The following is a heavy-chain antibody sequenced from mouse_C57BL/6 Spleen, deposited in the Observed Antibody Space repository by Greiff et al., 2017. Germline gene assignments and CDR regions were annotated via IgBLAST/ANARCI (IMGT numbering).Heavy chain of an antibody. CDR3: ARSYYGSSYAMDY. J-gene: IGHJ4*01. D-gene: IGHD1-1*01. V-gene: IGHV1-69*01. CDR1: GYTFTSYW. CDR2: LDPSDSYT. Sequence: QVQLKQSGAELVMPGASVKLSCKASGYTFTSYWMHWVKQRPGQGLEWIGELDPSDSYTNYNQKFKGKSTLTVDKSSSTAYMQLSSLTSEDSAVYYCARSYYGSSYAMDYWGQGTSVTVSS.